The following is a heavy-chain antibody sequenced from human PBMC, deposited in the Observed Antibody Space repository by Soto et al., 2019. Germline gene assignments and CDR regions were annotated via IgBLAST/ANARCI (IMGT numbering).Heavy chain of an antibody. CDR1: GYTFTNSD. Sequence: ASVKVSCKASGYTFTNSDINWVRQAPGQGLEWMGWMNPDSGHAAYAQKFQGRVTLATSTSTSTVYMEMRSLGSEDTAVYYCARRPHCSGGICYYGLDNWGQGTLVTVS. J-gene: IGHJ4*02. CDR3: ARRPHCSGGICYYGLDN. CDR2: MNPDSGHA. V-gene: IGHV1-8*01. D-gene: IGHD2-15*01.